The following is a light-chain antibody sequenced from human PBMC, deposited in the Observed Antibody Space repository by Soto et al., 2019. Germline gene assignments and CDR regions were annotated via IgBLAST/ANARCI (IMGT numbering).Light chain of an antibody. CDR1: QYINTR. V-gene: IGKV3D-15*03. Sequence: EIVMTQSPVTLSVSPGDRVTLSCMASQYINTRLAWYQHRPGQAPRLLIYQTSIRAAGIPARFSASGSGTDFTLTISDVQPEDFALYYCHQRQSWPRTFGQGTKVDIK. CDR2: QTS. CDR3: HQRQSWPRT. J-gene: IGKJ1*01.